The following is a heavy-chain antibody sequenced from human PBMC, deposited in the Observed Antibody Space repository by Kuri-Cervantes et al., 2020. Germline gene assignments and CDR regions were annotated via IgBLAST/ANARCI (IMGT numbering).Heavy chain of an antibody. Sequence: GESLKISCAASGFTFSSYSMNWVRQAPGKGLEWVSSITSTSNYIYYADSVKGRFTISRDNAKNSLYLQMNSLRAEGTAVYYCAPGRWFMELGPYYWGQGTLVTVSS. CDR2: ITSTSNYI. J-gene: IGHJ4*02. CDR1: GFTFSSYS. D-gene: IGHD2-15*01. CDR3: APGRWFMELGPYY. V-gene: IGHV3-21*01.